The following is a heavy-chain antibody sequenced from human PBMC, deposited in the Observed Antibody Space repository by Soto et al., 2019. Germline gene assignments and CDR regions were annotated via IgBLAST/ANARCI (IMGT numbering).Heavy chain of an antibody. V-gene: IGHV3-30*18. D-gene: IGHD5-12*01. CDR2: ISYDGSNK. CDR3: AKAVSGGHDVFAI. CDR1: GFTFSSYG. Sequence: WSLRLSCAASGFTFSSYGMHWVRQAPGKGLEWVAVISYDGSNKYYADSVKGRSTISRDNSKNTLYLQMNSLRAEDTAVYYWAKAVSGGHDVFAIWGQGTMVT. J-gene: IGHJ3*02.